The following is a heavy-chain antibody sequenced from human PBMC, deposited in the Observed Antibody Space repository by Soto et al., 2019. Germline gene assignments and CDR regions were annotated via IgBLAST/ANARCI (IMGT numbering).Heavy chain of an antibody. Sequence: EVQLVESGGGLVQPGGSLRLSCAASGFSFSTYWMSWVRQAPGKGLEWVANIKDDGGETYYVDSVKGRFTISRDNAKTSLFLQMSRLRAEDTAVYYCAKGGHIDFCGQATLVTVSS. V-gene: IGHV3-7*03. CDR2: IKDDGGET. CDR3: AKGGHIDF. CDR1: GFSFSTYW. D-gene: IGHD3-16*01. J-gene: IGHJ4*02.